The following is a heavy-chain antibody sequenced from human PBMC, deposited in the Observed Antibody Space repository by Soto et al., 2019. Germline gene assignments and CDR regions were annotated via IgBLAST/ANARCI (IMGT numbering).Heavy chain of an antibody. CDR1: GGSVSSGSYY. D-gene: IGHD6-6*01. J-gene: IGHJ2*01. Sequence: QVQLQESGPGLVKPSETLSLTCTVSGGSVSSGSYYWSWIRQPPGKGLEWIGYIYYSGSTNYNPSLKSRVTISVDTSKNQFSLKLSSVTAADTAVYYCARRSIAARPRDWYFDLWGRGTLVTVSS. CDR2: IYYSGST. CDR3: ARRSIAARPRDWYFDL. V-gene: IGHV4-61*01.